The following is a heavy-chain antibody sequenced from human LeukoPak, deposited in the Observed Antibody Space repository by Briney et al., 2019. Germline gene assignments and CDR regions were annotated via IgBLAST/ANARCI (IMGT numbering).Heavy chain of an antibody. V-gene: IGHV1-69*01. Sequence: SVKVSCKASGGTFSSYAIIWVRQAPGQGLEWMGGIIPIFGTANYAQKFQGRVTITADESTSTAYMELSSLRSEDTAVYYCARETGYSSSPFNYWGQGTLVTVSS. CDR3: ARETGYSSSPFNY. CDR2: IIPIFGTA. CDR1: GGTFSSYA. D-gene: IGHD6-13*01. J-gene: IGHJ4*02.